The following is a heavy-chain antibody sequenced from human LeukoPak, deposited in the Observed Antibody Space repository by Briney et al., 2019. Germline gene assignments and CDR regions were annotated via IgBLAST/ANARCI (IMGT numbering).Heavy chain of an antibody. V-gene: IGHV3-21*01. CDR2: ISSSGSYI. Sequence: WGSLRLSCAVSGFTFKSTFMNWVRQAPGKGLEWVSSISSSGSYIHYADSVKGRFTVSRDNDNDTLYLHMTGLSAEDSATYYCTRDYGARDDWGQGTLVTVSS. CDR1: GFTFKSTF. D-gene: IGHD4-17*01. J-gene: IGHJ4*02. CDR3: TRDYGARDD.